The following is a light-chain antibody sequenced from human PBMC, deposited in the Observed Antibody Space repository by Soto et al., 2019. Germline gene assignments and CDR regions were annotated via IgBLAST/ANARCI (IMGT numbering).Light chain of an antibody. Sequence: EIMLTQSPCTLSLSPGERATLSCKASQSVTSTYLAWYQQKPGQAPRLLIYGTSSRATGIPDRFSGSGSGTDFTLTISRLEPEDFAVYYCQQYGNSPITFGQGTRLEI. V-gene: IGKV3-20*01. CDR1: QSVTSTY. CDR3: QQYGNSPIT. CDR2: GTS. J-gene: IGKJ5*01.